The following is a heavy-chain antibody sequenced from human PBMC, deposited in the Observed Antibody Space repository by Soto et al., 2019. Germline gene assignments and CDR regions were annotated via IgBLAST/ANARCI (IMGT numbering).Heavy chain of an antibody. CDR2: TYYRSKWYN. V-gene: IGHV6-1*01. J-gene: IGHJ5*02. CDR3: ARTLSSSAENWFDP. D-gene: IGHD6-6*01. Sequence: SQSLSLTCXISXDSVSSISAAWNWIRQYPSRGLEWLGRTYYRSKWYNDYAVSVKSRITINPDTSKNQFSLQLNSVTPEDTAVYFCARTLSSSAENWFDPWGQGTLVTVSS. CDR1: XDSVSSISAA.